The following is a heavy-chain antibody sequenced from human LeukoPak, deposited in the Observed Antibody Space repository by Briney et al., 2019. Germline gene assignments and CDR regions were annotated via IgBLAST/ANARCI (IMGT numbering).Heavy chain of an antibody. D-gene: IGHD3/OR15-3a*01. V-gene: IGHV5-51*01. CDR3: ARRNGLTDAFDI. CDR2: IYPGDSDT. Sequence: GESLKISCKGSGDSFTSYWIGWVGQMPGKGLEWMGIIYPGDSDTRYSPSFQAQVTISADKSITTAYLQWSSLKASDTAMSYCARRNGLTDAFDIWGQGTLVTVSS. CDR1: GDSFTSYW. J-gene: IGHJ3*02.